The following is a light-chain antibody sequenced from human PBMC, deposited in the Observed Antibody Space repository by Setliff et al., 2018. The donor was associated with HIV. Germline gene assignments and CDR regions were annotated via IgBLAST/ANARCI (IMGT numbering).Light chain of an antibody. CDR1: SSDVGSYNL. CDR2: EVT. V-gene: IGLV2-14*02. CDR3: SSYTFSSTPYV. Sequence: SALSQPASVSGSPGQSITISCTGTSSDVGSYNLVSWYQQHPGKAPKLMIYEVTKRPSGVSNRFSGSKSGNTASLTISGLQAEDEADYYCSSYTFSSTPYVFGTGTKVTVL. J-gene: IGLJ1*01.